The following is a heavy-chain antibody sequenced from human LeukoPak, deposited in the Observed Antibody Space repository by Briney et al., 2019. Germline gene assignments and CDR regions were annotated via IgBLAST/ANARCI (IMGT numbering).Heavy chain of an antibody. Sequence: GGSLRLSCAASGFTFSSYSMNWVRQAPGKGLEWVSYISSSSSTIYYADSVKGRFTISRDNAKNSLYLQMNSLRAEDTAVYYCARDHREAAARLTFDYWGQGTLVTVSS. CDR2: ISSSSSTI. CDR3: ARDHREAAARLTFDY. V-gene: IGHV3-48*01. CDR1: GFTFSSYS. J-gene: IGHJ4*02. D-gene: IGHD6-13*01.